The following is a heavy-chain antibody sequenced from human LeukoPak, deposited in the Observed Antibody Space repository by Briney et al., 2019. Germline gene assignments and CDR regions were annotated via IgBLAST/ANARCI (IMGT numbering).Heavy chain of an antibody. J-gene: IGHJ5*02. CDR2: IIPIFGTA. Sequence: GSSVKVSRKASGGTFSSYAISWVRQAPGQGLEWMGRIIPIFGTANYAQKFQGRVTITTDESTSTAYMELSSLRSEDTAVYYCAREGIAAAGTVVPFDPWGQGTLVTVSS. CDR1: GGTFSSYA. CDR3: AREGIAAAGTVVPFDP. D-gene: IGHD6-13*01. V-gene: IGHV1-69*05.